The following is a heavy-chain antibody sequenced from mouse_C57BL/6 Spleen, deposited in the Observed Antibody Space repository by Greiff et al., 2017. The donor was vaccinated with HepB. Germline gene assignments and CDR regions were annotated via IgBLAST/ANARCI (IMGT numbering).Heavy chain of an antibody. CDR1: GYTFTSYD. Sequence: VQRVESGPELVKPGASVKLSCKASGYTFTSYDINWVKQRPGQGLEWIGWIYPRDGSTKYNEKFKGKATLTVDTSSSTAYMELHSLTSEDSAVYFCLTGTGRAWFAYWGQGTLVTVSA. CDR3: LTGTGRAWFAY. V-gene: IGHV1-85*01. J-gene: IGHJ3*01. D-gene: IGHD4-1*01. CDR2: IYPRDGST.